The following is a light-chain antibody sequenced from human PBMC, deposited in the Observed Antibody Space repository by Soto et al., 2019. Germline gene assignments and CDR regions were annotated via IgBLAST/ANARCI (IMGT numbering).Light chain of an antibody. J-gene: IGLJ3*02. CDR3: NSYAGRTNYVM. CDR1: SSDVGGHNY. Sequence: QSALTQPPSASGSPGQSVTISCTGTSSDVGGHNYVSWYQQHPGKAPKLIIYDVNKRPSGVPDRFSGSKSGNTASLTVSGLQAEDEADYYCNSYAGRTNYVMFGGGTKLTVL. CDR2: DVN. V-gene: IGLV2-8*01.